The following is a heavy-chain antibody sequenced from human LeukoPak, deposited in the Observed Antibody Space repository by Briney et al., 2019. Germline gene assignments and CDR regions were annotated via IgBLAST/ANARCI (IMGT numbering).Heavy chain of an antibody. Sequence: PSGTLSLTCAVSGGSISSSNWWRWVRQPPGKGVEWIGEIYHSGSTNYNPSLKSRVTISVDKSKNQFSLKLSSVTAADTAVYYCARGRDIVVVPAANYYFDYWGQGTLATVSS. CDR1: GGSISSSNW. CDR3: ARGRDIVVVPAANYYFDY. V-gene: IGHV4-4*02. D-gene: IGHD2-2*01. CDR2: IYHSGST. J-gene: IGHJ4*02.